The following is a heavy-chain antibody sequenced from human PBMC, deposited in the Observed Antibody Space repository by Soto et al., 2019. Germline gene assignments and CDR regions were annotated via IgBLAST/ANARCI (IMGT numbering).Heavy chain of an antibody. J-gene: IGHJ6*02. CDR2: IYPGDSDT. CDR1: GYSFTSYW. CDR3: ARQKGGSNYYYYYGMDV. D-gene: IGHD3-16*01. V-gene: IGHV5-51*01. Sequence: GESLKISCKGSGYSFTSYWIGWVRQMPGKGLEWMGIIYPGDSDTRYSPSFQGQVTIPADKSISTAYLQWSSLKASDTAMYYCARQKGGSNYYYYYGMDVWGQGTTVTVSS.